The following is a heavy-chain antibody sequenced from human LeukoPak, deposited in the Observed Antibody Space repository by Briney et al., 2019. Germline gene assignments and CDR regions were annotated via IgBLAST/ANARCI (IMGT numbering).Heavy chain of an antibody. J-gene: IGHJ1*01. D-gene: IGHD6-19*01. V-gene: IGHV3-30*18. Sequence: GGSLRLSCAASGFTFSSYGMHWVRQAPGKGLEWVAVISYDGSNKYYADSVKGRFTISRDNSKNTLYLQMNSLRAEDTAVYYCANRLADSASSGWDPAEYFQHWGQGTLVTVSS. CDR3: ANRLADSASSGWDPAEYFQH. CDR2: ISYDGSNK. CDR1: GFTFSSYG.